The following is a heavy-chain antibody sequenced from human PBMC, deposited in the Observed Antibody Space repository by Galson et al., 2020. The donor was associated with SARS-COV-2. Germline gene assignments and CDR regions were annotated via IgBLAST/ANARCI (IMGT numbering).Heavy chain of an antibody. V-gene: IGHV4-39*02. CDR1: GGSISSSSYY. J-gene: IGHJ4*02. CDR3: AREENFFLVVTATRMCYFDY. Sequence: SEPLSLTCTVSGGSISSSSYYWGWIRQPPGKGLEWIGSIYYSGSTYYNPSLKSRVTISVDTSKNQFSLKLSSVTAADTAVYYCAREENFFLVVTATRMCYFDYWGRGTLATVSS. CDR2: IYYSGST. D-gene: IGHD2-21*02.